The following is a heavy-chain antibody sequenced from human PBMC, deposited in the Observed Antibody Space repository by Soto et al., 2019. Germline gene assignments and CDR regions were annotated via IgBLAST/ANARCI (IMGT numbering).Heavy chain of an antibody. V-gene: IGHV3-74*01. CDR2: IDSDGSST. CDR1: GFTFGSYW. J-gene: IGHJ6*02. Sequence: EVQLVESGGGVVQPGGSLRVSFAASGFTFGSYWMNWVRQAPGKGLVWVSRIDSDGSSTTYADSVKGRFTTSRDNAKNTLYLQMSSLRVEDTAVYYCARGGPYGMDVWGQGTTVTVSS. CDR3: ARGGPYGMDV.